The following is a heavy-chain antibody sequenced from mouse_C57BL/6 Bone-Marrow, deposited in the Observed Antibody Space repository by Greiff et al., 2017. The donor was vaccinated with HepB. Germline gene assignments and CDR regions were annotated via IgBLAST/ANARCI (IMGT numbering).Heavy chain of an antibody. Sequence: EVQLVESGGGLVKPGGSLKLSCAASGFTFSDYGMHWVRQAPEKGLEWVAYISSGSSTIYYADTVKGRFTISRDDAKNTLFLQLTSLRSEDTAMYYCARYEYWYFDVWGTGTTVTVSS. J-gene: IGHJ1*03. D-gene: IGHD2-3*01. CDR1: GFTFSDYG. V-gene: IGHV5-17*01. CDR2: ISSGSSTI. CDR3: ARYEYWYFDV.